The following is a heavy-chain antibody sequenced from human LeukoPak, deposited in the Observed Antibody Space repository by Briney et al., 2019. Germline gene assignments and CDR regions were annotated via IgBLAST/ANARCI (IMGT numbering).Heavy chain of an antibody. CDR2: ISGNGGRT. D-gene: IGHD3-9*01. CDR3: AKDIDDIGAYQFDY. J-gene: IGHJ4*02. Sequence: GGSVRLSCAVSGFTFDDYAMHWVRQGPGRGLEWVSVISGNGGRTYYTDSVKGRFTISRDNSKNSLYLQMNSLTIEDTAFYYCAKDIDDIGAYQFDYWGQGTLVTVS. CDR1: GFTFDDYA. V-gene: IGHV3-43*02.